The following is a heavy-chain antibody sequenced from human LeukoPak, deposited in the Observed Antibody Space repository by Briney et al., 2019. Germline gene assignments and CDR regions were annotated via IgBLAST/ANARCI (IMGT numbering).Heavy chain of an antibody. J-gene: IGHJ4*02. CDR2: INHSGST. V-gene: IGHV4-34*01. CDR3: AXXXXDTAMVKHIDY. CDR1: GGSFSGYY. Sequence: PSETLSLTCAVYGGSFSGYYWSWIRQPPGKGLEWIGEINHSGSTNYNPSLKSRVTISVDTSKNQFSLKLSSVTAADTAVYYCAXXXXDTAMVKHIDYWGQGTLVTVSS. D-gene: IGHD5-18*01.